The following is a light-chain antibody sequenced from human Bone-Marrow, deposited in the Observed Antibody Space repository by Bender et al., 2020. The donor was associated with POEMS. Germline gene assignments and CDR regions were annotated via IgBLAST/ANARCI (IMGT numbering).Light chain of an antibody. V-gene: IGLV2-14*01. CDR2: EVT. CDR3: SSYTTSTTSHVI. CDR1: SSDIGRYDY. Sequence: QSALTQPASVSGSPGQTITISCTGTSSDIGRYDYVSWYQHHPGKAPKVIISEVTNRPSSNRFSGSKSGNTASLTISGLQAEDEADYYCSSYTTSTTSHVIFGGGTRLTVL. J-gene: IGLJ2*01.